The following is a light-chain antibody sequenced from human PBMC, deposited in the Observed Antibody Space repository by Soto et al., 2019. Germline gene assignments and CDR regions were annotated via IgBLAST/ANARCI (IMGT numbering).Light chain of an antibody. CDR3: CSFADSHTWV. V-gene: IGLV2-11*01. CDR1: SSDVGGYNY. Sequence: QSALTQPRSVSGSPGQSITISCTGTSSDVGGYNYVSWYQQHPGKAPELMVYDVTKRPSGVPDRFSGSKSGNTASLTISGLQAEDEADYYCCSFADSHTWVFGGGTKLTVL. J-gene: IGLJ3*02. CDR2: DVT.